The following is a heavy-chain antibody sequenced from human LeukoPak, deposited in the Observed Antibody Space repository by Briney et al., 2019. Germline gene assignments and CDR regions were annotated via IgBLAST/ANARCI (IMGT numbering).Heavy chain of an antibody. V-gene: IGHV1-18*04. D-gene: IGHD6-13*01. CDR2: ISAYSGNT. CDR3: ARGPMYSTSYYAPDY. J-gene: IGHJ4*02. Sequence: ASVKVSCKASGYGFSSYGISWVRQAPGQGLERIGWISAYSGNTKYAQKFQGRVTMTTDTSTGTAYIELRSLRSVDTAVYYCARGPMYSTSYYAPDYWGQGTPVTVSS. CDR1: GYGFSSYG.